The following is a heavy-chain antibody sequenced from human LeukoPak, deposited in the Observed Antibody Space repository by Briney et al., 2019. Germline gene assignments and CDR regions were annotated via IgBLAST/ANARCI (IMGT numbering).Heavy chain of an antibody. Sequence: GASVKVSCKASGYTFTGHYMHWVRQAPGQGLEWMGWINPDSGHTNYAQKFQGRVTMTRDTAIITAYMELSRLRSDDTAVYYCARGLFGYSSGWYSYYYYGMDVWGQGTTVTVSS. V-gene: IGHV1-2*02. CDR3: ARGLFGYSSGWYSYYYYGMDV. CDR2: INPDSGHT. J-gene: IGHJ6*02. D-gene: IGHD6-19*01. CDR1: GYTFTGHY.